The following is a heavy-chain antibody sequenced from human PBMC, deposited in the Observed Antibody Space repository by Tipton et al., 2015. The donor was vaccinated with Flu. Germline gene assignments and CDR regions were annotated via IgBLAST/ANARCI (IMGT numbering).Heavy chain of an antibody. CDR2: IWYDGSNE. CDR3: ARDEGVVNYYFGMDV. J-gene: IGHJ6*02. V-gene: IGHV3-33*01. Sequence: SLRLSCKTSGIDFSVYGMHWVRQAPGKGLEWVAVIWYDGSNEHYADSVKGRFIISRDNSKKTLYLQMNNLRVEDTAIYYCARDEGVVNYYFGMDVWGQGTTVTVSS. CDR1: GIDFSVYG.